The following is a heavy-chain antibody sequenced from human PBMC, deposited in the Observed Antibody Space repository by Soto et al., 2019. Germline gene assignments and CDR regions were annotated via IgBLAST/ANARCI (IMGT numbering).Heavy chain of an antibody. Sequence: GGSLRLSCSASGFTFSSYAMHWVRQAPGKGLEYVSAISSNGGSTYYADSVKGRFTISRDNSKNTLYLQMSSLRAEDTAVYYCVKGGERGSGSSSLFDYWGQGTLVTVSS. J-gene: IGHJ4*02. CDR1: GFTFSSYA. V-gene: IGHV3-64D*08. CDR2: ISSNGGST. CDR3: VKGGERGSGSSSLFDY. D-gene: IGHD1-26*01.